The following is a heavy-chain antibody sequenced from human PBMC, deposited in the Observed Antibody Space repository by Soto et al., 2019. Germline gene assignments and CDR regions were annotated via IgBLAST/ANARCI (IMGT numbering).Heavy chain of an antibody. Sequence: QVQLQESGPGLVKPSETLSLTCTVSGGSISSYYWSWIRQPPGKGLEWIGYIYYSGSTNYNPSLTSRVSISVDTSKNQFSLKLSSWTAADTAVYYCARSYRRYCSGGSCYSYYYYDMDVWGKGTTVTVSS. J-gene: IGHJ6*03. D-gene: IGHD2-15*01. CDR2: IYYSGST. V-gene: IGHV4-59*01. CDR3: ARSYRRYCSGGSCYSYYYYDMDV. CDR1: GGSISSYY.